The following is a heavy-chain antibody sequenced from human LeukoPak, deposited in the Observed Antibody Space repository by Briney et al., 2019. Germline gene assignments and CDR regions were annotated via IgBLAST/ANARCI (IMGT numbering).Heavy chain of an antibody. V-gene: IGHV4-30-2*01. CDR1: GGSISSGGYS. CDR3: ASGKSRITIFGVVIWEFFDY. Sequence: PSQTLSLTCAVSGGSISSGGYSWSWIRQPPGKGLEWIGYIYHSGSTYYNPSLKSRVTISVDRSKNQFSLKLSSVTAADTAVYYCASGKSRITIFGVVIWEFFDYWGQGTLVTVSS. CDR2: IYHSGST. D-gene: IGHD3-3*01. J-gene: IGHJ4*02.